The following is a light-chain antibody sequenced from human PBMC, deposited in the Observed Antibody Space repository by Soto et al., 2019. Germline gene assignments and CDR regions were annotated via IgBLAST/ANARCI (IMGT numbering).Light chain of an antibody. Sequence: LTGPPCTLSLSPGEGATLSCRASQSVSNNYLAWYQQKPGQAPRLLIYGASNRATGIPDRFSGSGSGTDFTLTISRLEPEEFAVYYCQQYGSSGTFGQGTKVDIK. CDR1: QSVSNNY. J-gene: IGKJ1*01. CDR2: GAS. CDR3: QQYGSSGT. V-gene: IGKV3-20*01.